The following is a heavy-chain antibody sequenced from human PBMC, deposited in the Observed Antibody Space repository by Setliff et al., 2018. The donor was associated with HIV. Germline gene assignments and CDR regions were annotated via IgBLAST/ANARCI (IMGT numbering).Heavy chain of an antibody. CDR1: GGTFSNYG. V-gene: IGHV1-69*05. Sequence: SVKVSCKAYGGTFSNYGMSWVRQAPGQGLEWMGGIIPISGTANYAQKFQGRVTINTDESTSTAYMELSSLRSEDTAVYYCARAPRDGNNYGYQPYYFDYWGQGTLVTVSS. J-gene: IGHJ4*02. CDR3: ARAPRDGNNYGYQPYYFDY. CDR2: IIPISGTA. D-gene: IGHD4-17*01.